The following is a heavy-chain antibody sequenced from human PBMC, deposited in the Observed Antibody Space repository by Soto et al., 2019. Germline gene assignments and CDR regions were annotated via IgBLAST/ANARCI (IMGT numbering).Heavy chain of an antibody. V-gene: IGHV5-51*01. CDR2: IYPGDSDT. J-gene: IGHJ6*02. CDR1: GYSFTSYW. CDR3: ERTLAVAGGYYYYGMDV. D-gene: IGHD6-19*01. Sequence: GESLKISCKGSGYSFTSYWIGWVRQMPGKGLEWMGIIYPGDSDTRYSPSFQGQVTISADKSISTAYLQWSSLKASDTAMYYCERTLAVAGGYYYYGMDVWGQGTTVTVSS.